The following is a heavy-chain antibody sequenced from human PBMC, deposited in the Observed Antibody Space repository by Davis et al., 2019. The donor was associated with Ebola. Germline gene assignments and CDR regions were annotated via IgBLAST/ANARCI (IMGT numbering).Heavy chain of an antibody. J-gene: IGHJ4*02. V-gene: IGHV3-48*02. CDR1: GFTSSSYS. CDR2: ISSSSSTI. Sequence: ESLKISCAASGFTSSSYSMNWVRQAPGKGLEWVSYISSSSSTIYYADSVKGRFTISRDNAKNSLYLQMNSLRDEDTAVYYCARDRDVTGDWYLDCWGQGTLVTVSS. CDR3: ARDRDVTGDWYLDC. D-gene: IGHD6-19*01.